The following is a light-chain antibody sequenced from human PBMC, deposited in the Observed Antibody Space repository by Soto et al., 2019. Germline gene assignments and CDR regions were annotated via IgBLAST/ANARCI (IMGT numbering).Light chain of an antibody. CDR2: GAS. Sequence: EIVLTQSPGTLSVSPGETATLSCRASQSVSTNYLAWYQQKPGQAPRLLIYGASTKATGIPDRFSGSVSGTDFPLTISRLEPEDIAVYYCQQYGSSPLLTFGGGTKVEIK. J-gene: IGKJ4*01. CDR3: QQYGSSPLLT. V-gene: IGKV3-20*01. CDR1: QSVSTNY.